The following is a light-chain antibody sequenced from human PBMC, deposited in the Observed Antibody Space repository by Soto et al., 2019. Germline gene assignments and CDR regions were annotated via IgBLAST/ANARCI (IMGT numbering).Light chain of an antibody. V-gene: IGKV1-5*03. Sequence: SQSISSWLAWYQQKPGKAPKLLIYRASDLESGVPSRFSGSGSETEFSLTISSLQPDDFATYYCQQYNSYSWTFGQGTKVDIK. CDR2: RAS. CDR1: QSISSW. J-gene: IGKJ1*01. CDR3: QQYNSYSWT.